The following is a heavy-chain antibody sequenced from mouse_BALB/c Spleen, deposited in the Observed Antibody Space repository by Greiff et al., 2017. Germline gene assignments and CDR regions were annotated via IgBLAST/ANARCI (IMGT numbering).Heavy chain of an antibody. V-gene: IGHV5-17*02. CDR3: ARGGRGYDGIPFAY. CDR1: GFTFSSFG. Sequence: EVKVEESGGGLVQPGGSRKLSCAASGFTFSSFGMHWVRQAPEKGLEWVAYISSGSSTIYYADTVKGRFTISRDNPKNTLFLQMTSLRSEDTAMYYCARGGRGYDGIPFAYWGQGTLGTVSA. D-gene: IGHD2-2*01. J-gene: IGHJ3*01. CDR2: ISSGSSTI.